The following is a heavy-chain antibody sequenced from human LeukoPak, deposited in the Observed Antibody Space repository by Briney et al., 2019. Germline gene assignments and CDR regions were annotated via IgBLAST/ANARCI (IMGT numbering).Heavy chain of an antibody. V-gene: IGHV3-30*02. CDR3: AKDAESSSWSRNWYFDL. D-gene: IGHD6-13*01. Sequence: GGSLRLSCEASGFTFSSFGMHWVRQAPGKGLEWVAFIRRDGDVIYYADSVKGRFTISRDNSRNMVYLQLNTLRPEDTAVYYCAKDAESSSWSRNWYFDLWGRGTLVTVSS. CDR1: GFTFSSFG. CDR2: IRRDGDVI. J-gene: IGHJ2*01.